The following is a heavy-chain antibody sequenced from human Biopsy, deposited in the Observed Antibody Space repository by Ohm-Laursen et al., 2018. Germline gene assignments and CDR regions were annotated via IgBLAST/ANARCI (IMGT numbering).Heavy chain of an antibody. CDR2: IYYTGST. J-gene: IGHJ2*01. Sequence: SDTLSLTCTVSGGSISSYYWSWIRQPPGKGLEWIGYIYYTGSTNYNPSLKSRVTISVDTSMNHLSLRLTSVTAADMAVYYCARHAPSYSGSYWRYFDLWGRGTLVTVSS. CDR3: ARHAPSYSGSYWRYFDL. D-gene: IGHD1-26*01. V-gene: IGHV4-59*08. CDR1: GGSISSYY.